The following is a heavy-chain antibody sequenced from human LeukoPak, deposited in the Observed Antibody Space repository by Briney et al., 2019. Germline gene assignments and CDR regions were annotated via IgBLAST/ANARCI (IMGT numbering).Heavy chain of an antibody. CDR3: ARDLVTVTKGFDI. Sequence: PSDTLSLTCTVSGGSITSHYWTWLRQPPGMGLEWIGYINDSGKTDYTPSLNSRVTMSIDTSKNQFSLKLTSVTAADTAVYYCARDLVTVTKGFDIWGQGTMVSVSS. CDR1: GGSITSHY. D-gene: IGHD4-17*01. V-gene: IGHV4-59*11. CDR2: INDSGKT. J-gene: IGHJ3*02.